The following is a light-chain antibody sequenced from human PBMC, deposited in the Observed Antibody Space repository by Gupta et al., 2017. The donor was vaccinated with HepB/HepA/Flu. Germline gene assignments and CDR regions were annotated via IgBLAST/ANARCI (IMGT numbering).Light chain of an antibody. CDR1: QSVSSY. J-gene: IGKJ3*01. CDR2: DAS. V-gene: IGKV3-11*01. Sequence: EIVLTQSPATLSSSPGERATLSCRASQSVSSYLSWYQQKPGQAPRLLIYDASNRATGIPPMFSGSGSGTYFTITMSSLEPEDFAVYYCQQRSTRPTFGTGTKVDIK. CDR3: QQRSTRPT.